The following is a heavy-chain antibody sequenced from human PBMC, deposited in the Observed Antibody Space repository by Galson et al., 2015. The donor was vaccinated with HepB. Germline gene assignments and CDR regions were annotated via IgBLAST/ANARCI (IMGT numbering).Heavy chain of an antibody. CDR2: ISAYNGNT. CDR1: GYTFTTYG. CDR3: ARDSTVWGTKYSSGYYVFDY. Sequence: SVKVSCKASGYTFTTYGVSWVRQAPGQGLEWMGWISAYNGNTNYAQKFQGRVTMTTDTSTSTAYMEVRSLRPDDTAVYYCARDSTVWGTKYSSGYYVFDYWGQGTLVTVSS. V-gene: IGHV1-18*04. J-gene: IGHJ4*02. D-gene: IGHD6-19*01.